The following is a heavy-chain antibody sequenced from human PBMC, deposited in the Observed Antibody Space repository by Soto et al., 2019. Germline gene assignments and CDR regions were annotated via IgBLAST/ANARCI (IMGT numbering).Heavy chain of an antibody. J-gene: IGHJ4*02. V-gene: IGHV2-26*01. D-gene: IGHD2-21*02. CDR3: ARILAYCGGDCFAFDY. CDR2: IFSNDEK. CDR1: GFSLSNARMG. Sequence: ESGPTLVNPTETLTLTCTVSGFSLSNARMGVSWIRQPPGKALEWLAHIFSNDEKSYSTSLKSRLTISKDTSKSQVVLTMTNMDPVDTATYYXARILAYCGGDCFAFDYWGQGTLVTVSS.